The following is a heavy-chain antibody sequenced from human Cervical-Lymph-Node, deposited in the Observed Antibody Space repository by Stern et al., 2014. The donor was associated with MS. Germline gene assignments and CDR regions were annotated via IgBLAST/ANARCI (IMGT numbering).Heavy chain of an antibody. CDR2: IFPVFGTP. CDR3: ALSSETSDRWYSLGYDL. D-gene: IGHD6-13*01. V-gene: IGHV1-69*01. CDR1: GGTFSKFP. Sequence: VHLVESGAAVTKPGSSVKVSCKASGGTFSKFPSSWVRQAPGQGLEWMGGIFPVFGTPTYAQEFRGSVTITADVSTSTVYMELSSLRSDDTAVYYCALSSETSDRWYSLGYDLWGQGTLVTVSS. J-gene: IGHJ5*02.